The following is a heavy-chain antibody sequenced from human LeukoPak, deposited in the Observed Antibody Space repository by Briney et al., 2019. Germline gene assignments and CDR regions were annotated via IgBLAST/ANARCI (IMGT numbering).Heavy chain of an antibody. J-gene: IGHJ4*02. CDR2: ISSLSDYI. D-gene: IGHD6-19*01. CDR3: ARFGSGWYWEF. CDR1: GFTFSSYN. V-gene: IGHV3-21*01. Sequence: GRSLRLSCAASGFTFSSYNMYWARQAPGKGLEWVSSISSLSDYIFYADPVKGRFTIYRDNAKNSLYLQMNSLRAEDTAVYYCARFGSGWYWEFWGQGTLVTVS.